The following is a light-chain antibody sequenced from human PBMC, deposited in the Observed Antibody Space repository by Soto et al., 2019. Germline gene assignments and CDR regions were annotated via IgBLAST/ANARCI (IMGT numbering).Light chain of an antibody. J-gene: IGKJ5*01. V-gene: IGKV1-9*01. CDR2: GAS. CDR1: QGISSY. CDR3: QQRNTYPIT. Sequence: IQLTQSPSSLSASVGDRVTITCRASQGISSYLAWYQQKPGKAPKLLIYGASTLEGGVPFRFSGSGTGTEFTLTISGLQPEDFAIYYCQQRNTYPITFGQGTRLEIK.